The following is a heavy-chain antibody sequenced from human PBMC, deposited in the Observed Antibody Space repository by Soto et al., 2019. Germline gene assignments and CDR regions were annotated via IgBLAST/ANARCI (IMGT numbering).Heavy chain of an antibody. V-gene: IGHV3-23*01. CDR2: ISGSGGST. CDR3: AKDQSDPHWYFDL. Sequence: PGGSLRLSCAASGFTFSNYAVTWVRQAPGKGLEWASTISGSGGSTYYADSVKGRFTISRDNSKNTLYLQMNSLRAEDTAVYYCAKDQSDPHWYFDLWGRGTLVTVSS. J-gene: IGHJ2*01. CDR1: GFTFSNYA.